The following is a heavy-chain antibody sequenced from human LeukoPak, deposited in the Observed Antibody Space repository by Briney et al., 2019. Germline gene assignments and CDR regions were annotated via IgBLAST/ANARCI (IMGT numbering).Heavy chain of an antibody. CDR1: GFTFSSYA. CDR2: IGDSGGDT. V-gene: IGHV3-23*01. J-gene: IGHJ4*02. Sequence: PGGSLRLSCAASGFTFSSYAMSWVRQAPGKGLEWVSAIGDSGGDTYYADSVKGRSTISRDNSKNTLYLQMNSLRAEDTALYYCAKQVTAPGPIDYWGQGTLVTVSS. CDR3: AKQVTAPGPIDY. D-gene: IGHD2-21*02.